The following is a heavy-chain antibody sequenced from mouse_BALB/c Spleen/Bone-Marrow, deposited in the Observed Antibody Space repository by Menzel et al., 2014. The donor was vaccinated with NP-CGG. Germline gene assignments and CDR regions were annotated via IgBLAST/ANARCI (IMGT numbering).Heavy chain of an antibody. J-gene: IGHJ2*01. CDR2: IHPNSGNT. CDR3: ARELGRGYYFDY. V-gene: IGHV1S130*01. CDR1: GYTFTSSW. Sequence: QVQLKQSGSVLVRPGASVKLSCKASGYTFTSSWMHWAKQRPGQGLEWIGEIHPNSGNTNYNEKFKGKATLTVDTSSSTAYVDLSSLTSEDPAVYYCARELGRGYYFDYWGQGTTLTVSS. D-gene: IGHD4-1*01.